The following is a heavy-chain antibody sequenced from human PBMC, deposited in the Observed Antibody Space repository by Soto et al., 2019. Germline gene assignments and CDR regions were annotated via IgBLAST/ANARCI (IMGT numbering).Heavy chain of an antibody. CDR2: INHSRST. CDR1: GGSFSGYY. V-gene: IGHV4-34*01. D-gene: IGHD5-12*01. CDR3: ARGRGWLRLRAYYYYGMDV. J-gene: IGHJ6*02. Sequence: SETLSLTCAVYGGSFSGYYWSWIRQPPGKGLEWIGEINHSRSTNYNPSLKSRVTISVDTSKNQFSLKLSSVTAADTAVYYCARGRGWLRLRAYYYYGMDVWGQGTTVTVSS.